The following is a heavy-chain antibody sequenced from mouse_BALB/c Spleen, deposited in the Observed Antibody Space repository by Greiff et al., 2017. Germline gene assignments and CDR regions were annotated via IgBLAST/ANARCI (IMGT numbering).Heavy chain of an antibody. V-gene: IGHV3-8*02. CDR3: ARYDYGSPWFAY. D-gene: IGHD1-1*01. CDR1: GYSITSGY. CDR2: ISYSGST. Sequence: EVKLMESGPSLVKPSQTLSLTCTVTGYSITSGYWNWIRKFPGNKLEYMGYISYSGSTYNNPALKSRISITRDTSKNQYYLQLNTMTTEDTATYYCARYDYGSPWFAYWGQGTLVTVSA. J-gene: IGHJ3*01.